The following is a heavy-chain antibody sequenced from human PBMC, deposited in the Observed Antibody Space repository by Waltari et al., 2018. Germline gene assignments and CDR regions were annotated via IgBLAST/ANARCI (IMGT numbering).Heavy chain of an antibody. CDR2: IWYDGSNK. D-gene: IGHD6-19*01. CDR3: ARDPGSGWYDIDY. V-gene: IGHV3-33*01. J-gene: IGHJ4*02. CDR1: GFTFSSYG. Sequence: QVQLVESGGGVVQPGRSLRLSCAASGFTFSSYGMHWVRQAPGKGLGWVAVIWYDGSNKYYADSVKGRFTISRDNSKNTLYLQMNSLRAEDTAVYYCARDPGSGWYDIDYWGQGTLVTVSS.